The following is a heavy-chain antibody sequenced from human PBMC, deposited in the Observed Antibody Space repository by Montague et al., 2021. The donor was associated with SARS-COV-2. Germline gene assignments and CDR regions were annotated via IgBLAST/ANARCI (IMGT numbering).Heavy chain of an antibody. D-gene: IGHD5-24*01. CDR2: IYYTGSR. V-gene: IGHV4-61*01. CDR1: GDSVSRGSSY. Sequence: SETLSLTCTVSGDSVSRGSSYWSWIRQPPGKGLEWIGYIYYTGSRKYNSSLKSRLTISVDTSKNQFSLKLSSVTAADTAVYYCARHARGEGYTSWFDSWGQGTLVTVSP. J-gene: IGHJ5*01. CDR3: ARHARGEGYTSWFDS.